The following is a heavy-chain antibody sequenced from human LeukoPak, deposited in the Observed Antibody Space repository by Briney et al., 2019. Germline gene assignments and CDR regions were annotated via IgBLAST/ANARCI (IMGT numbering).Heavy chain of an antibody. Sequence: GESLQISCKGSGFNFTAYWIAWVRQLPGKGLEWMGISHPINSDTKYSPSFQGQVTLSADKSSSTAYLQWNSLKASDTAMYYCARHQYYYDSSGNYGWFDSWGQGTLVTVSS. D-gene: IGHD3-22*01. CDR2: SHPINSDT. J-gene: IGHJ5*01. CDR3: ARHQYYYDSSGNYGWFDS. V-gene: IGHV5-51*01. CDR1: GFNFTAYW.